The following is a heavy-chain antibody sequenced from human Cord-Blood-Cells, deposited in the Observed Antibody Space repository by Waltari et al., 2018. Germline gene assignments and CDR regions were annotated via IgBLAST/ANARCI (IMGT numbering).Heavy chain of an antibody. CDR2: INHSGST. Sequence: QVQLQQWGAGLLKPSETLSLTCAVYGGSFSGYYWSWIRQPPGKGLEWIGEINHSGSTNYNPSLKSRVTISVDTSKNQFSLKLSSVTAADTAVYYCASSQYSSSSMDYWGQGTLVTVSS. CDR3: ASSQYSSSSMDY. CDR1: GGSFSGYY. J-gene: IGHJ4*02. D-gene: IGHD6-6*01. V-gene: IGHV4-34*01.